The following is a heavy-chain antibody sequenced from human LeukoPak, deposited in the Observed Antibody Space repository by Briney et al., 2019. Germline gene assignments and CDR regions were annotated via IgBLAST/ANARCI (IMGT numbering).Heavy chain of an antibody. Sequence: SVKVSCKASGFTFTSSAMQWVRQARRQRLEWIGWFAVGSGNTNYAQKFQERVTITRDMSTSTAYMELSSLRSEDTAVYYCAAVPPAAIPGVYYYGMDVWGQGTTVTVSS. J-gene: IGHJ6*02. CDR1: GFTFTSSA. CDR3: AAVPPAAIPGVYYYGMDV. D-gene: IGHD2-2*01. V-gene: IGHV1-58*02. CDR2: FAVGSGNT.